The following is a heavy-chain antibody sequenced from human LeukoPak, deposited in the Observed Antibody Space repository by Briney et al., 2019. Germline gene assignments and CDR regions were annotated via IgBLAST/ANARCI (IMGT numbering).Heavy chain of an antibody. V-gene: IGHV3-33*01. Sequence: GGSLRLSCAAPGFTFSSYGMHWVRQAPGKGLEWVAVIWYDGTNTYYTASVKGRFTISSDNSKNQLYLQMNSLRDEDTAVYYCAITDYWGQGTLVTVSS. CDR2: IWYDGTNT. CDR1: GFTFSSYG. J-gene: IGHJ4*02. CDR3: AITDY.